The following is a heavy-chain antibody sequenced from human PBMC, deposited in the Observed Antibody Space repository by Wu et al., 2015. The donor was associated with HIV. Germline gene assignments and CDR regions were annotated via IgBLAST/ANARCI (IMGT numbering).Heavy chain of an antibody. CDR1: GYTFTSYD. V-gene: IGHV1-8*01. CDR2: MNPNSGNT. D-gene: IGHD5-18*01. CDR3: ASEAYVDTPYYYYYYGMDV. Sequence: QVQLVQSGAEVKKPGASVKVSCKASGYTFTSYDINWVRQATGQGLEWMGWMNPNSGNTGYAQKFQGRVTMTRNTSISTAYMELSSLRSEDTAVYYCASEAYVDTPYYYYYYGMDVWGQGTTVTVSS. J-gene: IGHJ6*02.